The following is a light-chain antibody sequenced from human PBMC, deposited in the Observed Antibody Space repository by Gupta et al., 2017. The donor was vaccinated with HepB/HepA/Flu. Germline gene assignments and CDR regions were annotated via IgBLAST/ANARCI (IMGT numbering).Light chain of an antibody. CDR2: GAS. CDR1: QSVSSN. J-gene: IGKJ1*01. CDR3: QQYNDWPHT. V-gene: IGKV3-15*01. Sequence: IVMTQSPPTLSVSPGERATLSCRASQSVSSNLAWYQQKPGQAPRLLIYGASTRATGLPARFSGSGSGTEFTLTISSLQSEDFAVYYCQQYNDWPHTFGQGTKVEIK.